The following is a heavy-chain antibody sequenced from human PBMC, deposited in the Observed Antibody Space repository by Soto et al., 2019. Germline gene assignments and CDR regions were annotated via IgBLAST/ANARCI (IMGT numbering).Heavy chain of an antibody. CDR3: ARASSRGWYRALYYYYGMDV. Sequence: GASVKVSCAASGYSFTNYGVSRVRQAPGQGLEWMGWIGGYKGNTNYAQKLQGRVTLTTDTSTSTAYMELRSLRSDDTAVYYCARASSRGWYRALYYYYGMDVWGQGTTVTVS. CDR1: GYSFTNYG. D-gene: IGHD6-19*01. V-gene: IGHV1-18*01. J-gene: IGHJ6*02. CDR2: IGGYKGNT.